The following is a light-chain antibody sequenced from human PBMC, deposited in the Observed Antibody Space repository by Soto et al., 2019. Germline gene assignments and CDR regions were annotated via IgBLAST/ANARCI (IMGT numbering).Light chain of an antibody. CDR1: QTISTW. V-gene: IGKV1-5*03. J-gene: IGKJ1*01. Sequence: DIQMTQSPSTLSASVGDRVTITCRASQTISTWLAWYQQKPGKAPKLLIYRASSLESGVPSRFSGSGSGTEFTLTISILQPDDFATYYCQQYNNFSPWTFGQGTKVEIK. CDR3: QQYNNFSPWT. CDR2: RAS.